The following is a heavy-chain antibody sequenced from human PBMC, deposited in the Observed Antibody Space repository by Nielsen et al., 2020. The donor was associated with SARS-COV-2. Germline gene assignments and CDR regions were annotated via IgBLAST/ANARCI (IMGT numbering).Heavy chain of an antibody. V-gene: IGHV4-30-4*01. D-gene: IGHD1-26*01. CDR1: NFSISSGDYY. Sequence: SETLSLTCSVSNFSISSGDYYWSWVRQHPETGLEWIGYIHVTGTTFYNPSLGSQATISRDMSMNQFSLRLTSAAAADTAMYYCARHRGASFDSWGPGILVTVSS. CDR2: IHVTGTT. J-gene: IGHJ4*02. CDR3: ARHRGASFDS.